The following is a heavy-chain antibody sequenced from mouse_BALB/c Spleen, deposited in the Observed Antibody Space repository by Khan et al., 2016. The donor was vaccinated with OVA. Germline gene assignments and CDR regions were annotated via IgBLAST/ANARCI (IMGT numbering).Heavy chain of an antibody. CDR3: PRHWGYYGHNPYFDY. J-gene: IGHJ2*01. CDR1: GFSFSSYS. V-gene: IGHV5-6-4*01. D-gene: IGHD1-1*01. CDR2: ISSGGTYT. Sequence: EVELVESGGGLVRPGGSLKLSCAASGFSFSSYSMSWVRQTPEKRLEWVATISSGGTYTYYPDSVKGRFTISRDNAKNTLYLQMSSLKPEYTAVYYGPRHWGYYGHNPYFDYLGQGTTLTVSS.